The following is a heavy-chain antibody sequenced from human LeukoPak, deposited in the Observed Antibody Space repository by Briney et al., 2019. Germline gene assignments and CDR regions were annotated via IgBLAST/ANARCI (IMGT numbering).Heavy chain of an antibody. V-gene: IGHV6-1*01. CDR3: ARDSRCSWEPVFDY. J-gene: IGHJ4*02. CDR1: GDSIYSNSAA. CDR2: TYYRSKWFN. D-gene: IGHD6-13*01. Sequence: SQTLSLTCAISGDSIYSNSAAWNWIRQSPSRGLEWLGRTYYRSKWFNDYAVSVKSRITINPDTSKNQFSLQLNAVTPEDTAVYYCARDSRCSWEPVFDYLGQGTLVTVSS.